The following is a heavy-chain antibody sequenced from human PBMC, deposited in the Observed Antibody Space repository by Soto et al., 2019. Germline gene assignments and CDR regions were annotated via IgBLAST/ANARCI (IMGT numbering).Heavy chain of an antibody. J-gene: IGHJ4*02. D-gene: IGHD3-3*01. Sequence: GGSLRLSCAASGFTFSSYAMSWVRQAPGKGLEWVSAISGSGGSTYYADSVKGRFTISRDNSKNTLYLQMNSLRAEDTAVYYCAKDRHDFLSGYMGVFDYWGQGTLVTVSS. CDR3: AKDRHDFLSGYMGVFDY. CDR1: GFTFSSYA. CDR2: ISGSGGST. V-gene: IGHV3-23*01.